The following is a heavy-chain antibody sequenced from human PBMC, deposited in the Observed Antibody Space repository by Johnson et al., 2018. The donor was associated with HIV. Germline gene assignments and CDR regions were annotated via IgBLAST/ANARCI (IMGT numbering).Heavy chain of an antibody. J-gene: IGHJ3*02. CDR2: IRYDGNNK. D-gene: IGHD5-24*01. V-gene: IGHV3-30*02. Sequence: QVQLVESGGGVVQPGGSLRLSCAASGLTFSSYGMHWVRQAPGKGLEWMAFIRYDGNNKYYADPVKGRFSISRDNSKNTLYLQMNSLRAEDTAVYYCARACRDGYTCDVFDIWGQGTMVTVSS. CDR3: ARACRDGYTCDVFDI. CDR1: GLTFSSYG.